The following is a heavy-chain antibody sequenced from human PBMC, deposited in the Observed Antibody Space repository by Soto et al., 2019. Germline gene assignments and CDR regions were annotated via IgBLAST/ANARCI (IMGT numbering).Heavy chain of an antibody. CDR1: GFTFSGSA. CDR2: IRSKANSYAT. D-gene: IGHD6-13*01. Sequence: EVQLVESGGGLVQPGGSLKLSCAASGFTFSGSAMHWVRQASGKGLEWVGRIRSKANSYATAYAASVKGRFTISRDDSKKTAYLQMNSLKTEDTAVYYCTRPDFIAAAGFDYWGQGTLVTVSS. V-gene: IGHV3-73*01. J-gene: IGHJ4*02. CDR3: TRPDFIAAAGFDY.